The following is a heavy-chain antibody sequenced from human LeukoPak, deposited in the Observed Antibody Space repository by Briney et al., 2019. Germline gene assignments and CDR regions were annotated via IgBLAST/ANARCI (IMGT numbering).Heavy chain of an antibody. CDR1: GYTFTNYG. CDR2: INPNSGDT. CDR3: ARAYCGGDCYGLVDY. D-gene: IGHD2-21*02. Sequence: ASVKVSCKASGYTFTNYGINWLRQAPGQGLEWMGWINPNSGDTNYAQKFQGRVTMTRDTSISTAYMELSRLRSDDTAVYYCARAYCGGDCYGLVDYWGQGTLVTVSS. J-gene: IGHJ4*02. V-gene: IGHV1-2*02.